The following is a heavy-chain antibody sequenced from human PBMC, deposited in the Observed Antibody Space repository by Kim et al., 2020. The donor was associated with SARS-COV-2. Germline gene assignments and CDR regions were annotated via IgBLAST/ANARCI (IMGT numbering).Heavy chain of an antibody. Sequence: SETLSLTCTVSGGSVSSGSYYWSWIRQPPGKGLEWIGYIYYSGSTNYNPSLKSRVTISVDTSKNQFSLKLSSVTAADTAVYYCARDGDWFDPWGQGTLVT. J-gene: IGHJ5*02. CDR1: GGSVSSGSYY. V-gene: IGHV4-61*01. CDR2: IYYSGST. CDR3: ARDGDWFDP. D-gene: IGHD3-16*01.